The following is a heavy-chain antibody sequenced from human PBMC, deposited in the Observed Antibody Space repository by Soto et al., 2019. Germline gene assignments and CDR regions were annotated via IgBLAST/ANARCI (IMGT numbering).Heavy chain of an antibody. CDR1: GFTFSNYA. Sequence: EVQLLESGGGLVQPGGSLRLSCAASGFTFSNYAVTWVRQAPGKGLEWVSTISGSGGSTYYADSVKGRFTISRDNSKNSLYLQMNSLRAEDTAVYSCAKDQGSRWYEMDYGGQGTLVTVCS. CDR3: AKDQGSRWYEMDY. D-gene: IGHD6-13*01. J-gene: IGHJ4*02. V-gene: IGHV3-23*01. CDR2: ISGSGGST.